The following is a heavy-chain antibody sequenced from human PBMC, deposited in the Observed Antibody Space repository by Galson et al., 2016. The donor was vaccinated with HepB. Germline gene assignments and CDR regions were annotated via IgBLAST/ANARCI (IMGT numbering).Heavy chain of an antibody. V-gene: IGHV6-1*01. J-gene: IGHJ4*02. CDR3: ARAVIQGTAMGLDY. CDR1: GDSVSSNSVA. Sequence: CAISGDSVSSNSVAWNWIRQPPSRGLEWLGRTYYRSKWYNDYAVSVKSRITINPDTSKNQFSLQLNSVTPEDTAVYYCARAVIQGTAMGLDYWGQGTLVTVSS. CDR2: TYYRSKWYN. D-gene: IGHD5-18*01.